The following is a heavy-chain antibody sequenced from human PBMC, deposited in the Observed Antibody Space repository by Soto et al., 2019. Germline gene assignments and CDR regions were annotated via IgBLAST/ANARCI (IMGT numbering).Heavy chain of an antibody. V-gene: IGHV3-23*01. CDR2: ISGSGGST. CDR1: GFTFSSYA. D-gene: IGHD6-13*01. CDR3: AKEGCSSSSCSPFDY. Sequence: GGSLRLSCAASGFTFSSYAMSWVRQAPGKGLEWVSAISGSGGSTYYADSVKGRFTISRDNSKNTLHLQMNSLRAEDTAVYYCAKEGCSSSSCSPFDYWGQGTLVTVSS. J-gene: IGHJ4*02.